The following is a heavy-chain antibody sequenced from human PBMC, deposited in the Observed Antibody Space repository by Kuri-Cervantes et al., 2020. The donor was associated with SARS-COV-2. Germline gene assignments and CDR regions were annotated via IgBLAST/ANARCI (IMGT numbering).Heavy chain of an antibody. D-gene: IGHD1/OR15-1a*01. CDR3: ARPKGLAGTGHYYGLDV. CDR1: RYTFTAYY. CDR2: INPNSGDT. Sequence: ASVKVSCKASRYTFTAYYIHWVRQAPGQGLEWTGWINPNSGDTNYSQKFQGWVTMTRDTSISTAYMELSRLKSDDTAVYYCARPKGLAGTGHYYGLDVWGQGATVTVSS. J-gene: IGHJ6*02. V-gene: IGHV1-2*04.